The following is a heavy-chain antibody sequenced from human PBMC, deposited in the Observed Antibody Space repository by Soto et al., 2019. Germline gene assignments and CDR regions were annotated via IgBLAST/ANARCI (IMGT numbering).Heavy chain of an antibody. J-gene: IGHJ4*02. CDR3: AAHSYATY. CDR2: ISYDGSNK. V-gene: IGHV3-30*03. D-gene: IGHD5-18*01. CDR1: GFTFSSYG. Sequence: QVQLVESGGGVVQPGRSLRLSCAASGFTFSSYGMHWVRQAPGKGLEWVAVISYDGSNKYYADSVKGRFTISRDNSKNTLYLQMNSLRAEDTAVYYCAAHSYATYWGQGTLVTVSS.